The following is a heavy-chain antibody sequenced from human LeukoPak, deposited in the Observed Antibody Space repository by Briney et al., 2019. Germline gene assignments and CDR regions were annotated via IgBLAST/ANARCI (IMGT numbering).Heavy chain of an antibody. CDR1: GFTFSSYG. CDR2: IRYDGSNK. Sequence: GGSLRLSCAASGFTFSSYGMHWVRQAPGKGLEWVAFIRYDGSNKYYADSVKGRFTISRDNSKNTLYLQMNSLRAEDTAVYYCAKDGRNPSIAVAGGYFDYWGQGTLVTVSS. CDR3: AKDGRNPSIAVAGGYFDY. D-gene: IGHD6-19*01. V-gene: IGHV3-30*02. J-gene: IGHJ4*02.